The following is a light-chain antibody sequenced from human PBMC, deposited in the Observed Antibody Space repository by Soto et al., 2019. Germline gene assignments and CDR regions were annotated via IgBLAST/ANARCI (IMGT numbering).Light chain of an antibody. Sequence: QSALTQPLSASGSPGQSVTISCTGTSSDVGGYDYVSWYQQRPGKAPKLLIHEVTKRPSGVPDRFSDSKSGNTASLTVSGLQAEDEADYYCSSYAGRTLYVFGTGTKVTVL. CDR3: SSYAGRTLYV. V-gene: IGLV2-8*01. CDR1: SSDVGGYDY. CDR2: EVT. J-gene: IGLJ1*01.